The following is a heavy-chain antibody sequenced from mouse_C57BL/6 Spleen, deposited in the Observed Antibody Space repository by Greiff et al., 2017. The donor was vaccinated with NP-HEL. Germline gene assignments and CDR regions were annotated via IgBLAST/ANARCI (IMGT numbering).Heavy chain of an antibody. Sequence: EVKLVESGPELVKPGASVKISCKASGYSFTGYYMNWVKQSPEKSLEWIGEINPSTGGTTYNQKFKAKATLTVDKSSSTAYMQLKSLTSEDSAVYYCARSRGYYYGSSSYYFDYWGQGTTLTVSS. CDR1: GYSFTGYY. J-gene: IGHJ2*01. CDR2: INPSTGGT. V-gene: IGHV1-42*01. D-gene: IGHD1-1*01. CDR3: ARSRGYYYGSSSYYFDY.